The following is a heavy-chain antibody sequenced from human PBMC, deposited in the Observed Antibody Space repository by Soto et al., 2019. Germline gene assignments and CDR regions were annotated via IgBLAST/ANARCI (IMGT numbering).Heavy chain of an antibody. J-gene: IGHJ4*02. D-gene: IGHD2-2*01. CDR2: ISYDGSNK. Sequence: QVQLVESGGGVVQPGRSLRLSCAASGFTFSSYGMHWVRQAPGKGLEWVAVISYDGSNKDYADSVKGRFTISRDNSKKTLYLQMNSLRPEDTAVYYCAKEQIAVVPAANGLGGYDLRPVDYWGQGTLVTVSS. V-gene: IGHV3-30*18. CDR1: GFTFSSYG. CDR3: AKEQIAVVPAANGLGGYDLRPVDY.